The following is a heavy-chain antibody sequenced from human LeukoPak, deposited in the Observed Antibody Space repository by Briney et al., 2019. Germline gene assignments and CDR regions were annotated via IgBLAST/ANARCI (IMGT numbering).Heavy chain of an antibody. Sequence: GASVKVSCKASGGTFSSYAISWVRQAPGQGLEWMGGIIPILGTANYAQKFQGRVTITADESTSTAYMELSSLRSEDTAVYYCARGAQMYYYDSSGYYFDYWGQGTLVTVSS. V-gene: IGHV1-69*13. D-gene: IGHD3-22*01. J-gene: IGHJ4*02. CDR3: ARGAQMYYYDSSGYYFDY. CDR1: GGTFSSYA. CDR2: IIPILGTA.